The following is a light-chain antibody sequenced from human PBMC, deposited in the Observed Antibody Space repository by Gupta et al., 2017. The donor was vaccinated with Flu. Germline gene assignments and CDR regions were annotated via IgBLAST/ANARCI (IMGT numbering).Light chain of an antibody. J-gene: IGLJ3*02. CDR2: DES. CDR3: QVWDSSGDHWV. V-gene: IGLV3-21*02. Sequence: SYVLTQTPSVSVAPGQTARITCGGNNIGSKSVHWYQQKPGQAPLLVVYDESDRPSGIPERFSGSSSGNTATLTITGVEAGDEADYYCQVWDSSGDHWVFGGGTKLTVL. CDR1: NIGSKS.